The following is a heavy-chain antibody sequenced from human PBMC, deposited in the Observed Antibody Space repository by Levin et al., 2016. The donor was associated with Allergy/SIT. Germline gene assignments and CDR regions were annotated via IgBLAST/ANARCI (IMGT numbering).Heavy chain of an antibody. Sequence: GESLKISCAASGFTFSSYWMHWVRQAPGKGLVWVSRINSDGSSTSYADSVKGRFTISRDNAKNTLYLQMNSLRAEDTAVYYCASQSVWSGYYTREYYYYMDVWGKGTTVTVSS. D-gene: IGHD3-3*01. J-gene: IGHJ6*03. V-gene: IGHV3-74*01. CDR1: GFTFSSYW. CDR3: ASQSVWSGYYTREYYYYMDV. CDR2: INSDGSST.